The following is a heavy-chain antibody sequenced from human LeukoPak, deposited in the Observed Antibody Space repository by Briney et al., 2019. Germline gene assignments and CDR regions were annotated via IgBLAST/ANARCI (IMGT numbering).Heavy chain of an antibody. CDR1: GYTFTSYA. Sequence: VASVKVSCKASGYTFTSYAMHWVRQAPGQRLEWMGWINAGNGNTKYSQKFQGRVTITRDTSASTAYMELSSLRSEDTAVYYYARDSHYYESSGYNQGDFDYWGQGTLVTVSS. CDR3: ARDSHYYESSGYNQGDFDY. V-gene: IGHV1-3*01. CDR2: INAGNGNT. D-gene: IGHD3-22*01. J-gene: IGHJ4*02.